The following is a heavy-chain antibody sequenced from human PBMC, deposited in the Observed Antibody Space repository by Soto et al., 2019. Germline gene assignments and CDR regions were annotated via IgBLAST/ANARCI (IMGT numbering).Heavy chain of an antibody. V-gene: IGHV4-34*01. D-gene: IGHD1-1*01. CDR1: GGFVSSGNYY. J-gene: IGHJ3*02. CDR2: MSHSGGT. CDR3: ARVERWTATTVVDAFDI. Sequence: QEQLQQWGAGLLKPSETLSLTCTVYGGFVSSGNYYWSWIRQPPGKGLEWIGEMSHSGGTHFNPSLKSRVTISVDTSKNQFSLKMSSVTAADTALYYCARVERWTATTVVDAFDICGPGTMVTVSS.